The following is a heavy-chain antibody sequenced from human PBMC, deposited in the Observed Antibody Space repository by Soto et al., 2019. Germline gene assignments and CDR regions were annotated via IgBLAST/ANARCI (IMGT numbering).Heavy chain of an antibody. J-gene: IGHJ4*02. CDR3: ARDHKEDTAMVTGPY. CDR2: ISAHNGNT. Sequence: QVQLVQSGAEVKKPGASVKVSCKASGYTFTSYGISWVRQAPGQGLEWMGWISAHNGNTNYAQKLQGRVTMTTDTSTSTAYMELRSLRSDDTAVYYCARDHKEDTAMVTGPYWGQGTLVTVSS. D-gene: IGHD5-18*01. CDR1: GYTFTSYG. V-gene: IGHV1-18*01.